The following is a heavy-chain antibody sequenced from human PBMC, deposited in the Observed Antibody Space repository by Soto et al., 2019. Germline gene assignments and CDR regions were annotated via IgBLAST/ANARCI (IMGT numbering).Heavy chain of an antibody. CDR1: GYTFTDHY. Sequence: QVQLVQSGAEVKKPGASVKVSCKASGYTFTDHYLLWVRQAPGQGLEWMGWMHPNNGATNFAQKFQGRVTLTSDPSISTAYLEIPRLKPDDPAVYFCARPSRLSGGQRASEVWGQGTLVTVSS. CDR3: ARPSRLSGGQRASEV. D-gene: IGHD3-16*01. V-gene: IGHV1-2*02. CDR2: MHPNNGAT. J-gene: IGHJ4*02.